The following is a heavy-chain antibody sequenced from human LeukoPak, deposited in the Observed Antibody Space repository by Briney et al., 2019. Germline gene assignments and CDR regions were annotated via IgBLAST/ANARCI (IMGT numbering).Heavy chain of an antibody. D-gene: IGHD3-10*01. V-gene: IGHV4-34*01. Sequence: SEALSLTCAVYGGSFSGYYWSWIRQPPGKGLEWIGEINHSGSTNYNPSLKSRVTISVDTSKNQFSLKLSSVTAADTAVYYCARLPLWFGENWFDPWGQGTLVTVSS. CDR3: ARLPLWFGENWFDP. CDR1: GGSFSGYY. CDR2: INHSGST. J-gene: IGHJ5*02.